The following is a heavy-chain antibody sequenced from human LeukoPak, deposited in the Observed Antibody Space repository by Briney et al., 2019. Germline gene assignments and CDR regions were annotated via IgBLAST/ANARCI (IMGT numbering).Heavy chain of an antibody. D-gene: IGHD2-2*01. Sequence: SQTLSLTCAVSDGSMSSDAWTWIRQPPGMALEWIGYIYHSGSAYYNPSLKSRVTISLDRSKNQFSLKLSSMTAADTAFYYCARSYGPYQIDSWGQGTLVTVPS. CDR3: ARSYGPYQIDS. V-gene: IGHV4-30-2*01. CDR1: DGSMSSDA. CDR2: IYHSGSA. J-gene: IGHJ4*02.